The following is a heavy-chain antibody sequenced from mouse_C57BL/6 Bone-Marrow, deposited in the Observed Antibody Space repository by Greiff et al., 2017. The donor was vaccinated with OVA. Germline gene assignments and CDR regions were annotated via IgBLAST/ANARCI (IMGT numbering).Heavy chain of an antibody. CDR3: ARDITTVVESWYFDV. D-gene: IGHD1-1*01. Sequence: ESGPGLVKPSQSLSLTCSVTGYSITSGYYWNWIRQFPGKKLEWMGYISYDGSNNYNPSLKNRISITRDKSKNQFFLKLNSVTTEDTATYYCARDITTVVESWYFDVWGTGTTVTVSS. CDR2: ISYDGSN. V-gene: IGHV3-6*01. J-gene: IGHJ1*03. CDR1: GYSITSGYY.